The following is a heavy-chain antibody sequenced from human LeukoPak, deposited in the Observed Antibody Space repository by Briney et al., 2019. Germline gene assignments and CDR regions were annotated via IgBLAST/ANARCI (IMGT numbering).Heavy chain of an antibody. CDR1: GGSINSNW. CDR3: ARTRAFCYSFCGFDI. V-gene: IGHV4-4*02. CDR2: TSRSGSP. D-gene: IGHD5/OR15-5a*01. J-gene: IGHJ3*02. Sequence: SETLSLTCAVSGGSINSNWWSWVRQPPGKGLECIGETSRSGSPNYNTSLKGRVSISTDTSKNRFSLKVNSVTAADTAVYYCARTRAFCYSFCGFDIWGQGTLVTVSS.